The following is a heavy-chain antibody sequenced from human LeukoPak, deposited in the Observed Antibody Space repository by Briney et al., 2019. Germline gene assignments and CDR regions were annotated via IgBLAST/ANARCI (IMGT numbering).Heavy chain of an antibody. CDR2: IDTNTGNP. CDR1: GYTFTDYA. J-gene: IGHJ4*02. V-gene: IGHV7-4-1*02. CDR3: VRLTVWHLYRDLDY. Sequence: GASVKVSCKASGYTFTDYAMNWVRQAPGQGLEWMGGIDTNTGNPTYAPGFTGRFVFSFDTSVNTAYLQISSLKAEDTAVYYCVRLTVWHLYRDLDYWGQGTLVTVSS. D-gene: IGHD3-16*01.